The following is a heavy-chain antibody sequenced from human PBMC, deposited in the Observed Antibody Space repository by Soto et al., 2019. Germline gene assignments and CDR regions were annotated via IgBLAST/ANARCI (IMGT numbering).Heavy chain of an antibody. Sequence: GSLRLSCAASGFTVSSNYLNWLRQAPGKGLEWVSVIHSGGSIYYADSVKGRFTISSDSSKNTLYLQMNSLSAEDTAVYYCARALRRGFDAFDIWGQGTMVTVSS. V-gene: IGHV3-66*01. CDR3: ARALRRGFDAFDI. D-gene: IGHD3-16*01. CDR1: GFTVSSNY. J-gene: IGHJ3*02. CDR2: IHSGGSI.